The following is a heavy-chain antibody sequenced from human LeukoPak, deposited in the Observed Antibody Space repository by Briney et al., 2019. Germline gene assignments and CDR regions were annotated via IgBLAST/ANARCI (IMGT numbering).Heavy chain of an antibody. J-gene: IGHJ4*02. Sequence: GGSLRLSCAASGFTLSSYGMHWVRQAPGKGLEWVAVISYDGSNKYYVDSVKGRFTISRDNAKNSLYLQMNSLRAEDTAVYYCARDLMGIAYRGAFYYWGQGTLVTVSS. V-gene: IGHV3-30*03. CDR3: ARDLMGIAYRGAFYY. CDR1: GFTLSSYG. D-gene: IGHD6-13*01. CDR2: ISYDGSNK.